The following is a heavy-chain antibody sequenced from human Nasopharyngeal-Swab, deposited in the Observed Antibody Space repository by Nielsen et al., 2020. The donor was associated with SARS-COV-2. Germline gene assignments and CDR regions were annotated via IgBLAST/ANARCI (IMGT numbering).Heavy chain of an antibody. CDR3: ARGRGGYGSSWYGYYYYYMDV. CDR1: GGSFSGYY. CDR2: INHSGST. D-gene: IGHD6-13*01. V-gene: IGHV4-34*01. J-gene: IGHJ6*03. Sequence: GSLRLSCAVYGGSFSGYYWSWIRQPPAKGLEWIGEINHSGSTNYNPSLKSRVTISVDTSKNQFSLKLSSVTAADTAVYYCARGRGGYGSSWYGYYYYYMDVWGKGTTVTVSS.